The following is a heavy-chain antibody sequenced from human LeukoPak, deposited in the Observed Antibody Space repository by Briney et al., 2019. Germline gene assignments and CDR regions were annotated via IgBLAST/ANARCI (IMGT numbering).Heavy chain of an antibody. J-gene: IGHJ4*02. CDR1: GFTFDDYG. V-gene: IGHV3-20*04. Sequence: GGSLRLSCAASGFTFDDYGMSWVRHAPGKGLEWGSGINWNGGSTGYADSVQGRFTIYRDNAKNSLYLQMNSLRAEDTALYYCARDEEELEQNTRYFDYWGQGTLVTVSS. CDR3: ARDEEELEQNTRYFDY. D-gene: IGHD1/OR15-1a*01. CDR2: INWNGGST.